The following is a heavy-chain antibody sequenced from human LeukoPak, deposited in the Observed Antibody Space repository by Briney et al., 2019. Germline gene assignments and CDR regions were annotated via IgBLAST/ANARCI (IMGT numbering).Heavy chain of an antibody. CDR3: ARGSRGIAVAAY. CDR1: GFTFSSNY. Sequence: PGGSLRLSCAASGFTFSSNYMSWVRQAPGKGLEWVSVIYSGGSTYYADSVKGRFTISRDNSKNTLYLQMNSLRAEDTAVYYCARGSRGIAVAAYWGQGTLVTVSS. V-gene: IGHV3-53*01. CDR2: IYSGGST. J-gene: IGHJ4*02. D-gene: IGHD6-19*01.